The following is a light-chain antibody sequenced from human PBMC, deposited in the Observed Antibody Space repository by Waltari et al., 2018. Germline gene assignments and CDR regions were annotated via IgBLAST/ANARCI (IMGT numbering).Light chain of an antibody. Sequence: QSVLSQAPSASGTPGQRVTISCSGSSSNLGRNTIQRYQQVPGPAPKLLFYSSNQRPSGGPDRFSGSKSGSSASLAISGLRSEDEADYYCASWDDSLSGWVFGGGTKLTVL. CDR2: SSN. CDR3: ASWDDSLSGWV. J-gene: IGLJ3*02. V-gene: IGLV1-44*01. CDR1: SSNLGRNT.